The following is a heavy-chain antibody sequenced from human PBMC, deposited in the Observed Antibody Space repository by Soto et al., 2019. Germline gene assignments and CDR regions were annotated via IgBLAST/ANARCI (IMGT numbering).Heavy chain of an antibody. Sequence: GGSLRISCAAFRFSFSSYAVHWVRQAPGKGLEWVAAILYDESNKHVADSVKGRVTISRDNSKNTLYVQMNSLRGEDTAVYYCARGSAGHTENQDTENQDCTNGVCYRTYYFDSWGQGP. J-gene: IGHJ4*02. CDR2: ILYDESNK. D-gene: IGHD2-8*01. V-gene: IGHV3-30-3*01. CDR1: RFSFSSYA. CDR3: ARGSAGHTENQDTENQDCTNGVCYRTYYFDS.